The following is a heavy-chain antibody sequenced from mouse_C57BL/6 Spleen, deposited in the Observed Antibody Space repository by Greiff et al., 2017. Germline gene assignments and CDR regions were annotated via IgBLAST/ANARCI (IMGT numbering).Heavy chain of an antibody. Sequence: QVQLQQSGAELVKPGASVKLSCKASGYTFTEYTIHWVKQRSGQGLEWIGWFYPGSGSIKYNEKFKDKATLTADKSSSTVYMELSRLTSEDSAVYFCARHGHYGYDDEGIWFAYWGQGTLVTVSA. CDR2: FYPGSGSI. D-gene: IGHD2-2*01. CDR1: GYTFTEYT. J-gene: IGHJ3*01. CDR3: ARHGHYGYDDEGIWFAY. V-gene: IGHV1-62-2*01.